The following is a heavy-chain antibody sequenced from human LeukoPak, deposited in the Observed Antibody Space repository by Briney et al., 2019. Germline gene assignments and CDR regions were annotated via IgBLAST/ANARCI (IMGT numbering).Heavy chain of an antibody. V-gene: IGHV3-53*01. CDR3: ARPSGGSSSWYRSAFDY. J-gene: IGHJ4*02. Sequence: GGSLRLSCAASGFTVSSNYMSWVRQAPGKGLEWVSVIYSGGSTYYADSVKGRFTISRDNSKNTLYLQMNSLRAEDTAVYYCARPSGGSSSWYRSAFDYWGQGTLVTVSS. CDR1: GFTVSSNY. D-gene: IGHD6-13*01. CDR2: IYSGGST.